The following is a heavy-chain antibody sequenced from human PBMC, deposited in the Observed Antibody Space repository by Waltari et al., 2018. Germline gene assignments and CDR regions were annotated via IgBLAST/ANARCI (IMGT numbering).Heavy chain of an antibody. J-gene: IGHJ3*02. CDR1: GYTFTAYY. Sequence: QVRLVQSGAAVKKPGASVKVSCKASGYTFTAYYIHWGRQAPGQGPEWMGWINPNSGGTNYAQKFQGRVIMTRDTSINTAYMELSSLRSDDTAVYYCARDRGSPDAFDIWGQGTMVTVSS. CDR3: ARDRGSPDAFDI. CDR2: INPNSGGT. D-gene: IGHD3-16*01. V-gene: IGHV1-2*02.